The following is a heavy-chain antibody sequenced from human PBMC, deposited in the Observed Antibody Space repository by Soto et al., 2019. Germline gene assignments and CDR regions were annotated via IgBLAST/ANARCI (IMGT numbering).Heavy chain of an antibody. V-gene: IGHV3-33*08. CDR1: GFTFSSYS. CDR3: ARDHFPVRGVIRKRYYGMDV. CDR2: ICSSSSNK. D-gene: IGHD3-10*01. Sequence: PGGSLRLSCAASGFTFSSYSMNWVRQAPGKGLEWVSVICSSSSNKYYADSVKGRFTISRDNSKNTLYLQMNSLRAEDTAVYYCARDHFPVRGVIRKRYYGMDVWGQGTTVTVSS. J-gene: IGHJ6*02.